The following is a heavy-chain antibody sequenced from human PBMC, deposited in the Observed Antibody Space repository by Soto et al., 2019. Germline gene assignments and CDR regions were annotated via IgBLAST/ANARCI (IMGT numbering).Heavy chain of an antibody. V-gene: IGHV1-18*04. J-gene: IGHJ3*02. Sequence: ASVKVSCKASGYTFTSYGISWVRQAPGQGLEWMGWISAYNGNTNYAQKLQGRVTMTTDTSTSTAYMEPRSLRSDDTAVYYCARDPESGVNGPSDIWGQGTMVTVSS. D-gene: IGHD2-8*01. CDR3: ARDPESGVNGPSDI. CDR2: ISAYNGNT. CDR1: GYTFTSYG.